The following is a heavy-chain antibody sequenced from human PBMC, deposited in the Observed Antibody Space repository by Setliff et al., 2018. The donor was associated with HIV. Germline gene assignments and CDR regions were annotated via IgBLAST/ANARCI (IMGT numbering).Heavy chain of an antibody. V-gene: IGHV4-31*03. CDR3: ARGDGTKYYYYYYMDV. Sequence: SETLSLTCSVSGGSTTSGGYYWSWIRQHPGKGLEYIGYIYYSGSTYYNPSLMSRLTISLDTSKNQFSLRLSSVTAADTAVYYCARGDGTKYYYYYYMDVWGKGTTVTVSS. D-gene: IGHD1-7*01. CDR1: GGSTTSGGYY. CDR2: IYYSGST. J-gene: IGHJ6*03.